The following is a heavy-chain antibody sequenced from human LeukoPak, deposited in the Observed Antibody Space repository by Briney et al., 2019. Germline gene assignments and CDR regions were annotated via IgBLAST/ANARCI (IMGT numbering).Heavy chain of an antibody. V-gene: IGHV3-33*06. Sequence: GRSLRLSCAASGFTFSSYGMHWVRQAPGKGLEWVAVIWYDGSNKYYADSVKGRFTISRDNSKNTLYLQMNSLRAEDTAVYYCAKDHHIDSSSWSYYFDYWGQGTLVTVSS. D-gene: IGHD6-13*01. CDR3: AKDHHIDSSSWSYYFDY. CDR2: IWYDGSNK. J-gene: IGHJ4*02. CDR1: GFTFSSYG.